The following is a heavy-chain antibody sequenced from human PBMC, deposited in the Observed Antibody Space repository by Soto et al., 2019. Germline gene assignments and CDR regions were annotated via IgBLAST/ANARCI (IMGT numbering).Heavy chain of an antibody. CDR2: ISGSGGTT. Sequence: GGSLRLSCAASGFTFSSYAMSWVRQAPGKGLEWVSTISGSGGTTYYADSVKGRFTISRDNSKNTLYLQMNSLRADDTAVYYCAKERELRRLARGSDYWGQGTLVTVSS. CDR3: AKERELRRLARGSDY. D-gene: IGHD6-19*01. V-gene: IGHV3-23*01. J-gene: IGHJ4*02. CDR1: GFTFSSYA.